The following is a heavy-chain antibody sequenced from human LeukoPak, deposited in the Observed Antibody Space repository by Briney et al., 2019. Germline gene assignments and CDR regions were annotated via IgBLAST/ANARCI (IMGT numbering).Heavy chain of an antibody. J-gene: IGHJ5*02. CDR1: GGSIRSYY. CDR3: ARDPGGSYSTTRGDWFDP. D-gene: IGHD1-1*01. CDR2: IYHGGKS. V-gene: IGHV4-4*07. Sequence: TASETLSLTCTVSGGSIRSYYWTWLRQSAGKGLEWIGRIYHGGKSDYSLSLKSRVTMSIDTSKNQFSLNLHSVTAADTAVYYCARDPGGSYSTTRGDWFDPWGQGVLVTVSS.